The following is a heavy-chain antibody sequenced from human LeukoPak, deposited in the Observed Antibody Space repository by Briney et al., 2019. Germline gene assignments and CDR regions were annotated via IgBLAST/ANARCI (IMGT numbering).Heavy chain of an antibody. V-gene: IGHV1-2*02. CDR1: GYTFTGYY. J-gene: IGHJ4*02. CDR2: INPNSGGT. CDR3: ARYYYDSSGYYYVSLFDY. Sequence: VASVKVSCKASGYTFTGYYMHWVRQAPGQGLEWMGWINPNSGGTNYAQKFQGRVTMTRDTSISTAYMELSRLRSDDTAVYYCARYYYDSSGYYYVSLFDYWGQGTLVTASS. D-gene: IGHD3-22*01.